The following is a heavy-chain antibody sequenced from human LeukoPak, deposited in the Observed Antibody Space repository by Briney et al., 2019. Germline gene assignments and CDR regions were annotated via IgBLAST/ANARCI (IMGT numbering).Heavy chain of an antibody. J-gene: IGHJ6*02. CDR1: GDSVSSKSTA. CDR3: ARGPLPELYGDYGNYYYGMDV. Sequence: SQTLSLTCAISGDSVSSKSTAWNWIRQSPSRGLEWLGRTYYRSKWYTGYAVSVKGRITINPDTSKNQFSLQLNSVTPEDTAVYYCARGPLPELYGDYGNYYYGMDVWGQGTTVTVSS. CDR2: TYYRSKWYT. D-gene: IGHD4-17*01. V-gene: IGHV6-1*01.